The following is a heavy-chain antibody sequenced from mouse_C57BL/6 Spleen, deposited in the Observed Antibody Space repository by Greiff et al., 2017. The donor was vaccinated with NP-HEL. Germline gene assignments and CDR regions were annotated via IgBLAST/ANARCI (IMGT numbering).Heavy chain of an antibody. V-gene: IGHV1-55*01. CDR3: RGNYDGSSSSFFDY. J-gene: IGHJ2*01. CDR1: GYTFTSYW. Sequence: QVQLQQPGAELVKPGASVKMSCKASGYTFTSYWITWVKQRPGQGLEWIGDIYPGSGSTNYNEKFKSKATLTVDTSSSTAYMQLSSLTSEDSAVYYCRGNYDGSSSSFFDYWGQGTTLTVSS. CDR2: IYPGSGST. D-gene: IGHD1-1*01.